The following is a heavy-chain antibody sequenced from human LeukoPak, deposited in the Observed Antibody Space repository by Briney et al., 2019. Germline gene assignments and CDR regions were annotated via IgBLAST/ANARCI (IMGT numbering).Heavy chain of an antibody. CDR3: AKDPNYDFWSGYFDY. CDR2: ISGSGGST. Sequence: GGSLRLPCAASGFTFSSYAMSWVRQAPGKGLEWVSAISGSGGSTYYADSVKGRFTISRDNSKNTLYLQMNSLRAEDTAVYYCAKDPNYDFWSGYFDYWGQGTLVTVSS. CDR1: GFTFSSYA. V-gene: IGHV3-23*01. J-gene: IGHJ4*02. D-gene: IGHD3-3*01.